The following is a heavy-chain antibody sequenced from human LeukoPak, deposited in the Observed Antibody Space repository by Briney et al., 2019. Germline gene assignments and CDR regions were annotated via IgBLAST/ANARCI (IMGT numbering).Heavy chain of an antibody. J-gene: IGHJ4*02. CDR2: IYYSGST. Sequence: SETLSLTCTVSGGSISSYYWSWIRQPPGKELEWIGYIYYSGSTNYNPSLKSRVTISVDTSKNQFSLKLSSVTAADTAVYYCARHEKLGQFDYWGQGTLVTVSS. D-gene: IGHD3-10*01. CDR3: ARHEKLGQFDY. CDR1: GGSISSYY. V-gene: IGHV4-59*08.